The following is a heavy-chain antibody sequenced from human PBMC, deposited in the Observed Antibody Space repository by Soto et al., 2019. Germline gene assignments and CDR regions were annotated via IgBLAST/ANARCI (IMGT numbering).Heavy chain of an antibody. Sequence: QVQLVESGGGVVQPGRSLRLSCAASGFTFSSYGMNWVRQAPGKGLEWVAIIWYDGSNKYYADSVKGRFTISRDNSKNXRYLQMNSLRAEDTAVYYCARDHQDSSGYYSYYFDYWGQGTLVTVSS. J-gene: IGHJ4*02. CDR2: IWYDGSNK. CDR1: GFTFSSYG. V-gene: IGHV3-33*01. CDR3: ARDHQDSSGYYSYYFDY. D-gene: IGHD3-22*01.